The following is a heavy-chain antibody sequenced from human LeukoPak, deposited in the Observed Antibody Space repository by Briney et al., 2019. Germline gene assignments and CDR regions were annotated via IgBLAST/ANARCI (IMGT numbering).Heavy chain of an antibody. J-gene: IGHJ4*02. V-gene: IGHV7-4-1*02. D-gene: IGHD2-15*01. CDR1: GYTFTSYA. CDR3: ARVPAQASGRGYCSGGSCYPAYYFDY. CDR2: INTNTGNP. Sequence: GASVKVSCKASGYTFTSYAMNWVRQAPGQGLEWMGWINTNTGNPTYAQGFTGRFVFSLDTSVSTAYLQISSLKAEDTAVYYCARVPAQASGRGYCSGGSCYPAYYFDYWGQGTLVTVSS.